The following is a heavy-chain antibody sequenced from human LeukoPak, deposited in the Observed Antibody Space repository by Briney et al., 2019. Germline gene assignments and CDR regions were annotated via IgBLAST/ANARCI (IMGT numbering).Heavy chain of an antibody. J-gene: IGHJ5*02. CDR1: GFTFSSYA. Sequence: GGSLRLSCAASGFTFSSYAMSGVGQAPGKGLEGGSAISGSGGSTYYADSVKGRFTISRDNSKKTLYVQMNGQRAEDTAVYYCARHGSSSMLNWFDPWGQGTLVTVSS. CDR3: ARHGSSSMLNWFDP. CDR2: ISGSGGST. D-gene: IGHD2-2*01. V-gene: IGHV3-23*01.